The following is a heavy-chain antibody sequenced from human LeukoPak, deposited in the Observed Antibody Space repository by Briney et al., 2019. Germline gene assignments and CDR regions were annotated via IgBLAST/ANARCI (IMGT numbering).Heavy chain of an antibody. D-gene: IGHD2-15*01. V-gene: IGHV3-23*01. Sequence: GGSLRVSCAASGFTFSSYAMSWVRQAPGKGLEWVSAISGNGGSTYYADSVKGRFTISRDNSKNTLYLQMNSLRAEDTAVYYCARNLAATRDYWGQGTLVTVSS. CDR3: ARNLAATRDY. CDR1: GFTFSSYA. CDR2: ISGNGGST. J-gene: IGHJ4*02.